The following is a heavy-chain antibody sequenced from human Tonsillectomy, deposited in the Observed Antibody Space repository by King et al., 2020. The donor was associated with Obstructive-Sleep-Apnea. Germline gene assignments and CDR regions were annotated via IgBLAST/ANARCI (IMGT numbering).Heavy chain of an antibody. V-gene: IGHV3-7*03. J-gene: IGHJ4*02. CDR2: IKRDGSDK. CDR1: GFTFSDYW. D-gene: IGHD3-22*01. CDR3: ATDPHYYSDGGAFGH. Sequence: VQLVESGGDLVQPGGSLRLSCAASGFTFSDYWMTWVRQAPGKGLEWVALIKRDGSDKYYVDSVRGRFTISKDNAKNSLYLQMNRMRAEDTAVYYCATDPHYYSDGGAFGHWGQGTLVTVSS.